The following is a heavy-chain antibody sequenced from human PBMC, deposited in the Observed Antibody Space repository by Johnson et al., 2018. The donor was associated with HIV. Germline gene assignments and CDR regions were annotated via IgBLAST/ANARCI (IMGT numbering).Heavy chain of an antibody. V-gene: IGHV3-11*04. CDR2: ISSSGSTM. CDR1: GFTFSDCY. D-gene: IGHD2-15*01. CDR3: ARERYGSQAIDGFDI. Sequence: QVQLVESGGGLVKPGGSLRLSCAASGFTFSDCYMTWIRQAPGKGLEWVSYISSSGSTMYYADSVKGRFTISRDNAKNSLYLQRNSLRAEDTAVYYCARERYGSQAIDGFDIWGQGTMVTVSS. J-gene: IGHJ3*02.